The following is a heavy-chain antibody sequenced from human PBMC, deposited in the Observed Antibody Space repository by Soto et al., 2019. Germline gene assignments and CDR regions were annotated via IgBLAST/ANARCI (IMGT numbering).Heavy chain of an antibody. V-gene: IGHV4-59*01. CDR2: IYHTGAT. CDR3: ARTARVPDF. CDR1: GAPITTYD. J-gene: IGHJ4*02. D-gene: IGHD2-2*01. Sequence: SETLSLTCTVAGAPITTYDWSWFRQSPGQGLESLGYIYHTGATNSNPSLRGRLSISIDTAKNQFSLKLSSVTSADTAIYYCARTARVPDFWGPGILVTVSS.